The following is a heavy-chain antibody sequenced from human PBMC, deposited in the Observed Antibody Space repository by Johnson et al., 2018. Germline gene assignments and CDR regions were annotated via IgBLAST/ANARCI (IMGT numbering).Heavy chain of an antibody. CDR2: ICSSSSTI. Sequence: SLRLSCAASGFTFSSYSMNWVRQAPGKGLEWVSYICSSSSTIYYADSVKGRFTISRDNAKNSLYLQMNSLRAEDTAVYYCARYCGGDCYGPTRSHYYYYGMDVWGQGTTV. J-gene: IGHJ6*02. CDR1: GFTFSSYS. CDR3: ARYCGGDCYGPTRSHYYYYGMDV. V-gene: IGHV3-48*01. D-gene: IGHD2-21*02.